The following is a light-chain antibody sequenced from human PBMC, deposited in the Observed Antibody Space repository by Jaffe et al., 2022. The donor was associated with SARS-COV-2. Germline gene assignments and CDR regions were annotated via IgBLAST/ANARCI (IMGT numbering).Light chain of an antibody. CDR3: LQSVSFPWT. CDR1: HTIGSS. CDR2: FTS. J-gene: IGKJ1*01. V-gene: IGKV6-21*01. Sequence: EIVLTQSPDFQSVTPKETVTITCRTSHTIGSSLHWYQQKPDQSPKLLIKFTSQSFSGVPSRFSGSGSGTEFTLTINSLEAEDAATYFCLQSVSFPWTFGQGTKVEIK.